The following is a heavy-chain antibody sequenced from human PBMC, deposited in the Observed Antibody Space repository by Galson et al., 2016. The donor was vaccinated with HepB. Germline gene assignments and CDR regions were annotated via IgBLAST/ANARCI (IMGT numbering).Heavy chain of an antibody. CDR3: TKDQSNWDRHYYGMDV. Sequence: SLRLSCASSGFTFNSYGMYWVRQAPGQGLEWVALISSDGSNQYYQDSVKGRFTISRDNSKRTLSLQINSLGPEDTGVYFCTKDQSNWDRHYYGMDVWGQGTTVTVS. V-gene: IGHV3-30*18. CDR2: ISSDGSNQ. CDR1: GFTFNSYG. D-gene: IGHD7-27*01. J-gene: IGHJ6*02.